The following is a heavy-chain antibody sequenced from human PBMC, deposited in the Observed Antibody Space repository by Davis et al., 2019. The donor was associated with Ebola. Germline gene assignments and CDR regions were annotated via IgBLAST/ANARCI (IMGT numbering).Heavy chain of an antibody. CDR1: GFTFSSYA. Sequence: GESLKISCAASGFTFSSYAMSWVRQAPGKGLEWVAVISYDGSNKYYADSVKGRFTISRDNSKNTLYLQMNSLRAEDTAVYYCARDTYYGSKGNWFDPWGQGTLVTVSS. CDR2: ISYDGSNK. D-gene: IGHD3-10*01. CDR3: ARDTYYGSKGNWFDP. J-gene: IGHJ5*02. V-gene: IGHV3-30-3*01.